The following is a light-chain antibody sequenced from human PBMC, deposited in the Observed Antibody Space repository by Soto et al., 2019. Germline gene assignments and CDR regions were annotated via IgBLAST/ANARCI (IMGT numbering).Light chain of an antibody. CDR3: QTWGTGFRV. CDR1: SAHSTYA. V-gene: IGLV4-69*02. CDR2: LNSDGSH. J-gene: IGLJ3*02. Sequence: QLVLTQSPSASASRGASVKLTCTLSSAHSTYAITWHQQQPEKGPRYLMKLNSDGSHYKGDGIPDRFSGSSSGPERYLTISSLQSDDEADYYCQTWGTGFRVFGGGTKLTVL.